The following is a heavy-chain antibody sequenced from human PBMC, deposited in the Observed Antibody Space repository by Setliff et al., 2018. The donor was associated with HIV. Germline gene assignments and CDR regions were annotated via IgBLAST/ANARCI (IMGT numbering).Heavy chain of an antibody. D-gene: IGHD3-10*01. CDR3: AGPRGDEAFDI. CDR1: GGTFSSYA. Sequence: ASVKVSCKASGGTFSSYAISWVRQAPGQGLEWMGGIIPILGIANYAQKFQGRVTITADESTRTMYMELSSLRSEDTAVYYCAGPRGDEAFDIWGQGTMVTVSS. J-gene: IGHJ3*02. V-gene: IGHV1-69*10. CDR2: IIPILGIA.